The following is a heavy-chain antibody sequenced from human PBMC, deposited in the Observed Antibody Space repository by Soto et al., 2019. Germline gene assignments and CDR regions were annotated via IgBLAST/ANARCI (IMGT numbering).Heavy chain of an antibody. CDR1: GFSLSTSGVG. CDR2: IYWDDDK. Sequence: SVPTLVNPTQTLTLTCTFSGFSLSTSGVGLGWVRQPPGKALEWLALIYWDDDKRYSPSLRSRLTITKDTSKNQVVLTMTNMDPVDTATYYCAHRFDWYYFNYWGQGSLVTVSS. J-gene: IGHJ4*02. D-gene: IGHD3-9*01. CDR3: AHRFDWYYFNY. V-gene: IGHV2-5*02.